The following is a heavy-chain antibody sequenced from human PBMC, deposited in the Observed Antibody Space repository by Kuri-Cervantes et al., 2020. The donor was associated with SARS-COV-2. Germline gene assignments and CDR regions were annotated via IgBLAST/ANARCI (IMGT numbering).Heavy chain of an antibody. CDR1: GGSISSSSYY. CDR2: IYYSGST. J-gene: IGHJ4*02. Sequence: SETLSLTCTVSGGSISSSSYYWGWIRQPPGKGLEWIGSIYYSGSTYYNPSLKSRVTISVDTSKNQFSLKLSSVTAADTAVYYCARHEWEPYYFVYWGQGTLVTVSS. V-gene: IGHV4-39*01. CDR3: ARHEWEPYYFVY. D-gene: IGHD1-26*01.